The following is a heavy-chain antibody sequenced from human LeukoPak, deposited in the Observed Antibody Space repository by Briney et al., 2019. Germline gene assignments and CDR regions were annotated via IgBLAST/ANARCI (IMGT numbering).Heavy chain of an antibody. CDR3: ANLGWEYYDILTGPRFDY. Sequence: PGGSLRLSCAASGFTFSSYAMSWVRQAPGKGLEWVSAISGSGGSTYYADSVKGRFTISRDNSKNTLYLQMNSLRAGDTAVYYCANLGWEYYDILTGPRFDYWGQGTLVTVSS. CDR1: GFTFSSYA. J-gene: IGHJ4*02. V-gene: IGHV3-23*01. D-gene: IGHD3-9*01. CDR2: ISGSGGST.